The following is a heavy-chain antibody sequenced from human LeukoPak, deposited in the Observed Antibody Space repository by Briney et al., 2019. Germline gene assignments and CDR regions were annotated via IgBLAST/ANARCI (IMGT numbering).Heavy chain of an antibody. CDR1: GGSISSGGYY. V-gene: IGHV4-31*03. CDR3: ARGPQGYCSSTSCYNRNWFDP. Sequence: PSRTLSLTCPVSGGSISSGGYYWSGIRQHPGKGREWIWYIYYSGTTYYNPSLKSRVIISVDTSKNQFSLKLSSVTAADTVVYYCARGPQGYCSSTSCYNRNWFDPWGQGTLVTVSS. J-gene: IGHJ5*02. CDR2: IYYSGTT. D-gene: IGHD2-2*02.